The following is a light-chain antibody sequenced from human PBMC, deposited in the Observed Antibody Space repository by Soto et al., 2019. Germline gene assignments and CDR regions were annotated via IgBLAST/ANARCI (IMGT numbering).Light chain of an antibody. Sequence: QSALTQPASVSGSPGQSITISCTGASSDVGAYNYVSWYQHLPGKAPKLMIYEVSNRPSGVSTRFSGSKSGNTASLTISGLQADDEADYYCSSYTSSSPHVVFGGGTKL. CDR2: EVS. CDR3: SSYTSSSPHVV. CDR1: SSDVGAYNY. J-gene: IGLJ2*01. V-gene: IGLV2-14*01.